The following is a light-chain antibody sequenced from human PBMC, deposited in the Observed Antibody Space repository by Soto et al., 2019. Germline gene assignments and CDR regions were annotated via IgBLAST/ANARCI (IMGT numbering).Light chain of an antibody. CDR1: STDFVSYNR. Sequence: QSALTQPPSVSGSPGQSVTISCTGTSTDFVSYNRVSWYQQPPGTAPKLIIYEASNRPSGVPDRFSGSKSGNTASLTISGLQAEDEADYYCSSYTTTNTQVFGGGTKLTVL. J-gene: IGLJ2*01. CDR2: EAS. CDR3: SSYTTTNTQV. V-gene: IGLV2-18*02.